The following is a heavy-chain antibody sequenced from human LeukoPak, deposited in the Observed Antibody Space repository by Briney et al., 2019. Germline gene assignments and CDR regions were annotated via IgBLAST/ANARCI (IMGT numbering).Heavy chain of an antibody. Sequence: SETLSLTCTVSGGSISSSSYYWGWIRQPPGKGLEWIGSICYSGSTYYNPSLKSRVTISVDTSKNQFSLKLSSVTAADTAVYYCAGNNWYFDLWGRGTLVTVSS. D-gene: IGHD2/OR15-2a*01. V-gene: IGHV4-39*01. CDR2: ICYSGST. CDR3: AGNNWYFDL. J-gene: IGHJ2*01. CDR1: GGSISSSSYY.